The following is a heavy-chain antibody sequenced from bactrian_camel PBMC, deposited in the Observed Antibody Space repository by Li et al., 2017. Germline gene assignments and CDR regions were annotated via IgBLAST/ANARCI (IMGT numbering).Heavy chain of an antibody. D-gene: IGHD6*01. Sequence: HVQLVESGGGSVQAGGSLRLSCAVSGDTYYSKPCLGWFRQVPGKEREQVARRFAGGGTTYLGGPVKGRFSVSRGDAKDTMHLEMNNLQPEDTATYYCAEGRGSRGEHCYSLNYWGQGTQVTVS. CDR3: AEGRGSRGEHCYSLNY. CDR1: GDTYYSKPC. V-gene: IGHV3S1*01. J-gene: IGHJ4*01. CDR2: RFAGGGTT.